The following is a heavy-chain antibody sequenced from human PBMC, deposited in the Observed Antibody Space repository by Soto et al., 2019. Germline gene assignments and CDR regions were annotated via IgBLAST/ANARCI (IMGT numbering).Heavy chain of an antibody. J-gene: IGHJ2*01. Sequence: EVQLLESGGGLVQPGGSLRLSCAASGFTFSSYAMSWVRQAPGKGLEWVSAISGSGGSTYYADSVKGRFTISRDNSKNTPYLQMNRLRAEDTAVYYCAKDSKLFSGLYFDLWCRGTLDTVSS. V-gene: IGHV3-23*01. CDR3: AKDSKLFSGLYFDL. CDR1: GFTFSSYA. CDR2: ISGSGGST. D-gene: IGHD6-19*01.